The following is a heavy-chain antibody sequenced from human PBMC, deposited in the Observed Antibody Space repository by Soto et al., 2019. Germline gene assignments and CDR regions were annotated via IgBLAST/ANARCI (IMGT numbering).Heavy chain of an antibody. J-gene: IGHJ5*02. V-gene: IGHV1-18*01. Sequence: VSVKVSCKASGYTFTSYGISWVRKAPGQGLEWMGWISAYNGNTNYAQKFQGRVTMTTDTSTSTAYMELRSLRSDDTAVYYCARDSGTTIAARPSGTFDPWGQGTLVTVSS. CDR3: ARDSGTTIAARPSGTFDP. D-gene: IGHD6-6*01. CDR2: ISAYNGNT. CDR1: GYTFTSYG.